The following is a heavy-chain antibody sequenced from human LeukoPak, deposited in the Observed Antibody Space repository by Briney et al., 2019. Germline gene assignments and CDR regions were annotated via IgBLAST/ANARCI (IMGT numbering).Heavy chain of an antibody. CDR3: ARSKGGSFDY. CDR2: ITSSSSTI. Sequence: GGSLRLSCAASGFTFSSYSMNWVRQGPGKGLEWVAYITSSSSTIYYTDSVKGRFIISRDNAKNSLYLQMNSLRAEDTAVYYCARSKGGSFDYWGQGTLVTVSS. D-gene: IGHD2-15*01. V-gene: IGHV3-48*01. J-gene: IGHJ4*02. CDR1: GFTFSSYS.